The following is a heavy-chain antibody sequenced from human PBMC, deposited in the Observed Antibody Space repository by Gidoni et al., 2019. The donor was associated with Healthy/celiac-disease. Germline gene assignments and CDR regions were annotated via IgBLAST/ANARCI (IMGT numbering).Heavy chain of an antibody. CDR1: GGTFSSYA. D-gene: IGHD2-15*01. Sequence: QVQLVQSGAEVKQPGSSVKVSCKASGGTFSSYASSWVRQAPGQGLEWMGGIIPIFGTANYAQKFQGRVTITADESTSTAYMELSSLRSEDTAVYYCARLVVTPYYYYMDVWGKGTTVTVSS. V-gene: IGHV1-69*01. J-gene: IGHJ6*03. CDR3: ARLVVTPYYYYMDV. CDR2: IIPIFGTA.